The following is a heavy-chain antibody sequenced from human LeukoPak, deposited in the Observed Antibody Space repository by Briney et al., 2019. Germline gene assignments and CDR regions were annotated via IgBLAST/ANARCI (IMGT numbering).Heavy chain of an antibody. D-gene: IGHD3-16*02. CDR3: ARAHKIHMITFGGVIAYHVPFDY. CDR1: GGSFSGYY. V-gene: IGHV4-34*01. J-gene: IGHJ4*02. CDR2: INHSGST. Sequence: PSETLSLTCAVYGGSFSGYYWSWIRQPPGKGLEWIGEINHSGSTNYNPSLKSRVTISVDTSKNQLSLKLSSVTAADTAVYYCARAHKIHMITFGGVIAYHVPFDYWGQGTLVTVSS.